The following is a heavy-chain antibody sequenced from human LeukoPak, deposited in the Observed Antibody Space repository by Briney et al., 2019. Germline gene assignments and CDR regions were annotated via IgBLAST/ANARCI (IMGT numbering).Heavy chain of an antibody. CDR1: GFTFSSYG. J-gene: IGHJ4*02. CDR2: ISYDGSNK. D-gene: IGHD4-17*01. CDR3: AKPDYGVIVDY. V-gene: IGHV3-30*18. Sequence: GGSLRLSCAASGFTFSSYGMHWVRQAPGKGLEWVAVISYDGSNKYYADSVKGRFTISRDNSKNTLYLQMNSLSAEDTAVYYCAKPDYGVIVDYWGQGTLVTVSS.